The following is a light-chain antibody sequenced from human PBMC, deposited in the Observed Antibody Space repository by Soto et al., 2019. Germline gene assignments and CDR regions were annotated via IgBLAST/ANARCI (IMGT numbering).Light chain of an antibody. CDR3: SSFAGINNLL. V-gene: IGLV2-8*01. Sequence: QSALTQPPSASGSPGQSVTISCTGTSSDVGAYDYVSWYQQHSGKAPKLMIYEVSQRPSGVPDRFSGSKSGNTASLTISGLQAEDEGDYYCSSFAGINNLLFGGGTKLTVL. CDR2: EVS. J-gene: IGLJ2*01. CDR1: SSDVGAYDY.